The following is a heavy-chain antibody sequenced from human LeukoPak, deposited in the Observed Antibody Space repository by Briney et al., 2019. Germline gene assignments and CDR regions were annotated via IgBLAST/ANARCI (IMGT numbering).Heavy chain of an antibody. CDR2: IDWDDDK. CDR3: AHSIGAHYGDSQPNWFDP. Sequence: GSGPTLVKPTQTLTLTCTFSGFSLSTSGMCVSWIRQPPGKALEWLALIDWDDDKYYSTSLKTRLTISKDTSKNQVVLTMTNVDPVDTATYYCAHSIGAHYGDSQPNWFDPWGQGTLVTVSS. J-gene: IGHJ5*02. CDR1: GFSLSTSGMC. V-gene: IGHV2-70*12. D-gene: IGHD4-17*01.